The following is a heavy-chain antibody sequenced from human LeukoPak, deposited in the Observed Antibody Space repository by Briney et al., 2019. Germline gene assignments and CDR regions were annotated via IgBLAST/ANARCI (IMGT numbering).Heavy chain of an antibody. J-gene: IGHJ5*02. CDR2: IYYSGSS. CDR3: ARDYYGYPCFDP. V-gene: IGHV4-30-4*01. CDR1: GGSISSGDYY. Sequence: SQCLSLTCTVSGGSISSGDYYWSWIRQPPGKGLEWIGYIYYSGSSYYNPSLKSRVTISVDTSKNQFSLKLSSVTAADTAVYYCARDYYGYPCFDPWGQGTLVTVSS. D-gene: IGHD3-10*01.